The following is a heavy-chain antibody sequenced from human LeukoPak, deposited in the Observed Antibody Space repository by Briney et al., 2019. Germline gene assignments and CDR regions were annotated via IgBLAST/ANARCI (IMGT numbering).Heavy chain of an antibody. Sequence: GASVMVSCKASGYTFTSYAMHWVRQAPGQRLEWMGWINAGNGNTKYSQRFQGRVTITRDTSASTAYMELSSLRSEDTAVYYCARDRDVYYFDYWGQGTLVTVSS. CDR2: INAGNGNT. V-gene: IGHV1-3*01. CDR3: ARDRDVYYFDY. D-gene: IGHD2-8*01. J-gene: IGHJ4*02. CDR1: GYTFTSYA.